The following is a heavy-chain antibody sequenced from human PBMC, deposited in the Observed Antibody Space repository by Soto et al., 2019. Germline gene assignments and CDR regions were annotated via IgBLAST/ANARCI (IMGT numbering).Heavy chain of an antibody. Sequence: GGSLRLSCAACGFTFSSYGMHWVRQAPGKGLEWVAVISYDGSNKYYADSVKGRFTISRDNSKNTLYLQMNSLRAEDTAVYYCAKDPTMIVVGYYFDYWGQGTLVTVSS. CDR3: AKDPTMIVVGYYFDY. J-gene: IGHJ4*02. V-gene: IGHV3-30*18. CDR1: GFTFSSYG. CDR2: ISYDGSNK. D-gene: IGHD3-22*01.